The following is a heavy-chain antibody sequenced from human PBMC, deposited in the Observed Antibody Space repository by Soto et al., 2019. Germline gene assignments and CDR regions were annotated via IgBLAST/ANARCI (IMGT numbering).Heavy chain of an antibody. CDR3: ARAPTTVVLQNRLYNWFDP. Sequence: QVQLVQSGAEVKKPGSSVKVSCKASGGTFSSYAISWVRQAPGQGLEWMGGIIPIFGTANYAQKFQGRVTITADESTSTAYMELSSLRSEDTAVYYCARAPTTVVLQNRLYNWFDPWGQGTLVTVSS. J-gene: IGHJ5*02. CDR1: GGTFSSYA. D-gene: IGHD4-17*01. CDR2: IIPIFGTA. V-gene: IGHV1-69*01.